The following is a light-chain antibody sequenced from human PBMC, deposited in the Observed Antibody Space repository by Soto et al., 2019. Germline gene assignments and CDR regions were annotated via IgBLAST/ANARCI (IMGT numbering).Light chain of an antibody. V-gene: IGLV2-14*01. Sequence: QSALTQPDSVSGSPGQSITISCTGTSSDVGGYNYDSWYQQHPGKAPKLMIYAVSNQPSGVSNRFSGSKSGNTASLTNSGLQAEDDADYDCSSYTSSSTHGVFGGGTKLTVL. CDR1: SSDVGGYNY. CDR2: AVS. CDR3: SSYTSSSTHGV. J-gene: IGLJ2*01.